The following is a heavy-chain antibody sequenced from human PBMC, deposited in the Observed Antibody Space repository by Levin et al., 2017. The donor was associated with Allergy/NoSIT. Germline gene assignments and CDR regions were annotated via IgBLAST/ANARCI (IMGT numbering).Heavy chain of an antibody. CDR1: GFTFSSYS. Sequence: PGGSLRLSCAASGFTFSSYSMNWVRQAPGKGLEWVSYISSSSSTIYYADSVKGRFTISRDNAKNSLYLQMNSLRAEDTAVYYCARSGNPTYYYYYMDVWGKGTTVTVSS. J-gene: IGHJ6*03. V-gene: IGHV3-48*01. CDR2: ISSSSSTI. CDR3: ARSGNPTYYYYYMDV.